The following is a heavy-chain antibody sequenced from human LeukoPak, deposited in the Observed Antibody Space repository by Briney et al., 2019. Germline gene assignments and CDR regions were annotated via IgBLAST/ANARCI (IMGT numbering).Heavy chain of an antibody. Sequence: SETLSLTCTVSGGSISNYWWSWIRQPPGKGLEWIGYVFDSGGTNYNPSLKSRVTISVDTSKRQFSLRLSSVTAADTAVYYCARVVSYGPAFYFDYWGQGTLVTVSS. V-gene: IGHV4-59*01. CDR2: VFDSGGT. D-gene: IGHD5-18*01. J-gene: IGHJ4*02. CDR1: GGSISNYW. CDR3: ARVVSYGPAFYFDY.